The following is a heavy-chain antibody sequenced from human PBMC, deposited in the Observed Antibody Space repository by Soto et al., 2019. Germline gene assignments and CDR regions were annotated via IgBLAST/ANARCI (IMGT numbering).Heavy chain of an antibody. V-gene: IGHV4-39*01. CDR3: ARVRYCSGGSCYSGPPEVPSYYFDY. D-gene: IGHD2-15*01. CDR2: IYYSGST. J-gene: IGHJ4*02. CDR1: GGSISSSSYY. Sequence: SETLSLTCTVSGGSISSSSYYWGWIRQPPGKGLEWIGSIYYSGSTYYNPSLKSRVTISVDTSKNQFSLKLSSVTAADTAVYYCARVRYCSGGSCYSGPPEVPSYYFDYWGQGTLVTVSS.